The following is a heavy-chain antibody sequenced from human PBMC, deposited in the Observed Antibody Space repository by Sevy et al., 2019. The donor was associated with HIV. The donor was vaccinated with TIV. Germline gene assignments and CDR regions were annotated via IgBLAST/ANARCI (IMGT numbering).Heavy chain of an antibody. CDR2: INWNGGST. CDR3: ARDSVDTAMVTSRALDY. Sequence: GGSLSLSCAASGFTFDDYGMSWVRQAPGKGLEWVYGINWNGGSTGYADSVKGRFTISRDNAKNSLYLQMNSLRAEDTALYYCARDSVDTAMVTSRALDYWGQGTLVTVSS. D-gene: IGHD5-18*01. V-gene: IGHV3-20*04. J-gene: IGHJ4*02. CDR1: GFTFDDYG.